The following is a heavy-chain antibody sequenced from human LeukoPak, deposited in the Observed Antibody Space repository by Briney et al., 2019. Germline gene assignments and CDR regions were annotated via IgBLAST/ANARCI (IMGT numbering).Heavy chain of an antibody. CDR1: GFTFSSYG. CDR3: ARDMTTVTIPLDY. V-gene: IGHV3-30*03. J-gene: IGHJ4*02. CDR2: ISYDGSNK. Sequence: PGGSLRLSCAASGFTFSSYGMHWVRQAPGKGLEWVAVISYDGSNKYYADSVKGRFTISRDNAKNSLYLQMNSLRAEDTAVYYCARDMTTVTIPLDYWGQGTLVTVSS. D-gene: IGHD4-17*01.